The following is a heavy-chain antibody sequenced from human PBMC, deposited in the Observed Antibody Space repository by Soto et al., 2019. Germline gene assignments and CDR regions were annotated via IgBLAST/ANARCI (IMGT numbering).Heavy chain of an antibody. CDR3: ARSNAIAAAGPPFDY. Sequence: GASVKVSCKASGYSFTSNGISWVRQAPGQGLEWMGWISAYNGDTHYEQKLQGRVTMTRDTSTSTAYMELRGLTSDDTAVYYCARSNAIAAAGPPFDYWGQGALVTSPQ. V-gene: IGHV1-18*01. CDR1: GYSFTSNG. D-gene: IGHD6-13*01. CDR2: ISAYNGDT. J-gene: IGHJ4*02.